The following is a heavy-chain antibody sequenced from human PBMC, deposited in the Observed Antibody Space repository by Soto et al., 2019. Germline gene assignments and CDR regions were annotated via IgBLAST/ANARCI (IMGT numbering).Heavy chain of an antibody. CDR1: GFTFSSYA. V-gene: IGHV3-23*01. CDR3: AKGITMLVVVIKT. J-gene: IGHJ5*02. D-gene: IGHD3-22*01. CDR2: ISGSGGST. Sequence: EVRLLESGAGLVQPGGSLRLSGAASGFTFSSYAMTWVRQAPGKGLEWVSVISGSGGSTYYADSVKGRFTISRDNSKNMFYLEMNSLRAEDTAAYYCAKGITMLVVVIKTWGQGTLVSVSS.